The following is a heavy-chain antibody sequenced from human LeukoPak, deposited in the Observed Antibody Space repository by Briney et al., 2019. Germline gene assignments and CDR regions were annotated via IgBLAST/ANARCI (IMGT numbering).Heavy chain of an antibody. CDR3: ARDGEQWLVDFDY. V-gene: IGHV3-48*01. D-gene: IGHD6-19*01. CDR2: ISSSSSLI. J-gene: IGHJ4*01. CDR1: GFTFSDYN. Sequence: PGGSLRLSCAASGFTFSDYNMNWVRQAPGKGLEWVSYISSSSSLIYYADSVKGRFTISRDNAKNSLFLQMNSLRAEDTAVYYCARDGEQWLVDFDYWGQGILVTVSS.